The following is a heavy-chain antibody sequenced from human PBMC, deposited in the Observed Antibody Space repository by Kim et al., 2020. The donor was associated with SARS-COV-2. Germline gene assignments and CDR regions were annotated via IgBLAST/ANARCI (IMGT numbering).Heavy chain of an antibody. D-gene: IGHD2-21*02. Sequence: GGSLRLSCAASGFTFSSYSMNWVRQAPGKGLEWVSYISSSSSTIYYADSVKGRFTISRDNAKNSLYLQMNSLRDEDTAVYYCAREGLEAYCAGDCSSFDYWGQGTLVTVSS. CDR1: GFTFSSYS. CDR2: ISSSSSTI. J-gene: IGHJ4*02. V-gene: IGHV3-48*02. CDR3: AREGLEAYCAGDCSSFDY.